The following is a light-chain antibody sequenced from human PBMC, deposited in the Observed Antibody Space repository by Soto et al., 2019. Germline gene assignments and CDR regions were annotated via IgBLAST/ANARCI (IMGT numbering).Light chain of an antibody. CDR1: SSTSGSNY. CDR3: GTWDNSLSARV. J-gene: IGLJ3*02. Sequence: QSVLTQPPSVSAAPGQRVTISCSGSSSTSGSNYVSLYQQLPGTAPKLLIYESNKRYSGIPDRFSASKSGTSATLVITGLQTGDEADYYCGTWDNSLSARVFGGGTKVTVL. V-gene: IGLV1-51*02. CDR2: ESN.